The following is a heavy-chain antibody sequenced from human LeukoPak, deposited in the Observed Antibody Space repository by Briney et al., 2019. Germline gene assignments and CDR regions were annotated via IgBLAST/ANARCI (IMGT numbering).Heavy chain of an antibody. CDR3: AREESVVTWTGNLDY. Sequence: ASVKVSCKASGYTFTSYYMHWVRQAPGQGLEWMGIINPSGGSTSYAQKFQGRVTMTRDTSTSTVYMELSSLRSEDTAVYYCAREESVVTWTGNLDYWGQGTLVTVSS. J-gene: IGHJ4*02. D-gene: IGHD3/OR15-3a*01. CDR2: INPSGGST. V-gene: IGHV1-46*01. CDR1: GYTFTSYY.